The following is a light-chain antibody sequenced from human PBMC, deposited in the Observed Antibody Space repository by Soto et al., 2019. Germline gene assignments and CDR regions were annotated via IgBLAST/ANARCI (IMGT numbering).Light chain of an antibody. CDR3: QKYSSVPV. J-gene: IGKJ3*01. Sequence: DIQMTQSPTSLSASVGDRVTITCRASQGIRNFVAWYQHKPGKAPKLLIYAASTLQSGVPSRFSGSGSGTDFTLTINSLQPEDVATYSCQKYSSVPVFGPGTKVKIK. CDR1: QGIRNF. CDR2: AAS. V-gene: IGKV1-27*01.